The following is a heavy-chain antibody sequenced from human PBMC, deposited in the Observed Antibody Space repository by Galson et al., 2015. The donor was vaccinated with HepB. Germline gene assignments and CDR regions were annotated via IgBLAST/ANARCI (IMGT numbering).Heavy chain of an antibody. CDR3: AKGGGSSWRLNWFDR. D-gene: IGHD6-13*01. CDR2: FSAGGGNT. V-gene: IGHV3-23*01. Sequence: SLRLSCAASGFTFSNYAMNWVRQAPGKGLEWVSVFSAGGGNTYYADSVKGRFTISRDTSNNILHLQMDSLRTEDTAVYYCAKGGGSSWRLNWFDRWGQGTLVTVSS. J-gene: IGHJ5*02. CDR1: GFTFSNYA.